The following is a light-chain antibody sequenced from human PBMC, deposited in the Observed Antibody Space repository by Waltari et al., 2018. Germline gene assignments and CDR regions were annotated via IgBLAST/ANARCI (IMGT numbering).Light chain of an antibody. Sequence: ATLSCRASQSVSRTLAWYQQKPGQAPSLLIYAASTRATGIPDRFSGSGSGTDFSLTISRLEPEDFAVYYCQHYVRLPATFGQGTKVEIK. V-gene: IGKV3-20*01. CDR2: AAS. CDR1: QSVSRT. J-gene: IGKJ1*01. CDR3: QHYVRLPAT.